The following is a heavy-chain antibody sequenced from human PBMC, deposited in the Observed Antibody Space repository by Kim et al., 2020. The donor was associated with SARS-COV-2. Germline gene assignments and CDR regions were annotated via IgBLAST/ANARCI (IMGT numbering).Heavy chain of an antibody. V-gene: IGHV3-23*01. Sequence: GSGGSTYYADSVKGRFTISRDNSKNTLYLQMNSLRAEDTAVYYCARDDYWGQGTLVTVSS. CDR2: GSGGST. J-gene: IGHJ4*02. CDR3: ARDDY.